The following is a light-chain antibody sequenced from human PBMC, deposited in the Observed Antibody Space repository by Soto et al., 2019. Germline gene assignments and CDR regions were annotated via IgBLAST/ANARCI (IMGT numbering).Light chain of an antibody. CDR2: QDS. CDR3: QAWDSSTASGV. V-gene: IGLV3-1*01. CDR1: KLGDKY. Sequence: SYELTQLPSVSVSPGQTASITCSGDKLGDKYACWYQQKPGQSPVLVIYQDSKRPSGIPERFSGSNSGNTATLTISGTQAMDEADYYCQAWDSSTASGVFGTGTKLTVL. J-gene: IGLJ1*01.